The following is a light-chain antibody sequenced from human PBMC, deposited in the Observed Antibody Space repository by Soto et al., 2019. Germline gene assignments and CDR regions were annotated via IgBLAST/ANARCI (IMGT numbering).Light chain of an antibody. CDR1: QTVSSNY. CDR2: GAS. J-gene: IGKJ5*01. CDR3: QQYTGPPTT. V-gene: IGKV3-20*01. Sequence: EIIFTQSPDTLSLSPGERATLSCRSSQTVSSNYLAWCQQRPGQAPRLLIDGASTRAAGIPDRFSGSGSGTDFTLTITRLEPEDSAVYFCQQYTGPPTTFGQGTRLEIK.